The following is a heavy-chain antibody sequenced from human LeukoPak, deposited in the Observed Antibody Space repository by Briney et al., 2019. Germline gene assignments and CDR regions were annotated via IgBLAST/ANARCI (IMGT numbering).Heavy chain of an antibody. CDR2: ITSTGTYT. Sequence: GGSLRLSCAASGFTFSGYNMNWVRQAPGKGLEWVSSITSTGTYTFYADSVKGRFTISRDNSKNTLYLQMNSLRAEDTAVYYCAKDTFSMIVVESPFDYWGQGTLVTVSS. J-gene: IGHJ4*02. CDR3: AKDTFSMIVVESPFDY. D-gene: IGHD3-22*01. V-gene: IGHV3-23*01. CDR1: GFTFSGYN.